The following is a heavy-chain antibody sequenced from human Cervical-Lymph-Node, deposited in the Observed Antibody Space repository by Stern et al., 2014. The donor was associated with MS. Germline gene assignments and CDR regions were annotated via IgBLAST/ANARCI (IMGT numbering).Heavy chain of an antibody. J-gene: IGHJ3*02. Sequence: QLQLQESGPGLVKPSQTLSLSCSVSGAPVSSGGYYWTWIRQLPGKGLEWVGYIHHSGATFYNPSLKSRVTISVDTSENQFSLKLNSVTAADTAVYYCAAIGPLMEGAAFDIWGQGTMVSVSS. D-gene: IGHD3-16*01. CDR2: IHHSGAT. V-gene: IGHV4-31*03. CDR1: GAPVSSGGYY. CDR3: AAIGPLMEGAAFDI.